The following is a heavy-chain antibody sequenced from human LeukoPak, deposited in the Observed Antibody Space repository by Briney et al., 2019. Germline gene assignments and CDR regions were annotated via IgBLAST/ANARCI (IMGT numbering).Heavy chain of an antibody. CDR1: GFTFDYYL. CDR2: INWNGGST. V-gene: IGHV3-20*01. CDR3: ARATPIHDSSGYYYFDY. Sequence: GDSLRLSCAASGFTFDYYLMSRVRQAPGKGLEWFSGINWNGGSTGYADSVKGRFTISRDNAKNSLYLQMNSMRAEDTALYNCARATPIHDSSGYYYFDYWGQGTLVTVSS. D-gene: IGHD3-22*01. J-gene: IGHJ4*02.